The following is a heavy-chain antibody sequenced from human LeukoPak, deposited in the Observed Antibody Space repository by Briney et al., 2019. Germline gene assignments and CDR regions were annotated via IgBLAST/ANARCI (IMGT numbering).Heavy chain of an antibody. D-gene: IGHD6-19*01. V-gene: IGHV3-64*01. CDR3: ARDGKVASGWYYFDY. CDR2: ISSNGGST. J-gene: IGHJ4*02. Sequence: GGSLRLACAASGFTFSNYAMHWVRQAPGKGLEYVSGISSNGGSTYYANSVKGRFIISRDNSKNTLYLQMGSLRAEDMAVYYCARDGKVASGWYYFDYWGQGTLVTVSS. CDR1: GFTFSNYA.